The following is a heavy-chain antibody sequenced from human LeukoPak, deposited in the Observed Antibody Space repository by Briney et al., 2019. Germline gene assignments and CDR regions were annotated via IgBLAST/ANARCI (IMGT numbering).Heavy chain of an antibody. J-gene: IGHJ6*02. CDR3: ARSPSYYGSGSYYPQYYYYYGMDV. CDR2: INHSGST. Sequence: SETLSLTCAVYGGSFSGYYWSWLRQPPGKGLEWVGEINHSGSTNYNPSLKSRVTVSVDTSKNQFSLKLSPVTAADTAVYYCARSPSYYGSGSYYPQYYYYYGMDVWGQGTTVTVSS. V-gene: IGHV4-34*01. D-gene: IGHD3-10*01. CDR1: GGSFSGYY.